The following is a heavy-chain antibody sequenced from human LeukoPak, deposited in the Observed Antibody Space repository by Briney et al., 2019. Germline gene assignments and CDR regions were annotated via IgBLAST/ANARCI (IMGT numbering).Heavy chain of an antibody. D-gene: IGHD2-2*01. CDR2: IYYSGST. CDR1: GGSISSYY. J-gene: IGHJ6*02. V-gene: IGHV4-59*01. CDR3: ARDYRTTYYYYGMDV. Sequence: SETLSLTCTVSGGSISSYYWSWIRQPPGKGLEWIGYIYYSGSTNYNPSLKSRVTISVDTSKNQFSLKLSSVTAADTAAYYCARDYRTTYYYYGMDVWGQGTTVTVSS.